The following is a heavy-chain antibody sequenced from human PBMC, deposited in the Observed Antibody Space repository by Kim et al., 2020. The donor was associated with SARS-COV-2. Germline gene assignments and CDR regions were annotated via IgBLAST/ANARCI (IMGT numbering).Heavy chain of an antibody. CDR2: ISGSGDST. CDR3: AKHLATPPTYYLDF. Sequence: GGSLRLSCAASGFTFSSYAMSWVRQAPGEGLEWVSAISGSGDSTYYADSVKGRFTISRDNSKNTLFLQMNSLRAEDTAVYYCAKHLATPPTYYLDFWGQGTLVTVSS. J-gene: IGHJ4*02. V-gene: IGHV3-23*01. CDR1: GFTFSSYA. D-gene: IGHD1-26*01.